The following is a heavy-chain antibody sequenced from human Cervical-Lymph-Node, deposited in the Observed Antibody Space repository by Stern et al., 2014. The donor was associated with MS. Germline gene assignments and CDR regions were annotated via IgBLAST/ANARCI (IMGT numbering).Heavy chain of an antibody. D-gene: IGHD3-10*01. V-gene: IGHV1-8*01. J-gene: IGHJ5*02. CDR3: ARGGGVIITPLTS. Sequence: VQLVESGAEVKKPGASVKVSCKASGYTFTDYDINWVRQTTGQGLEWMGWMKPNSGNTGYAQKLQGRVTMTRNTSTSTAYMEMSSLSSDDTAVYYCARGGGVIITPLTSWGQGTLVTVSS. CDR1: GYTFTDYD. CDR2: MKPNSGNT.